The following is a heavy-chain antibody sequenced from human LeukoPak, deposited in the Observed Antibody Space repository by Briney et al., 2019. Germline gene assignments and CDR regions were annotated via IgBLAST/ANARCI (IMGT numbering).Heavy chain of an antibody. D-gene: IGHD2-2*01. CDR3: APKAEGYCSSTSCSDY. J-gene: IGHJ4*02. CDR2: IQYDGGNK. Sequence: PWGSLRLSCAASGFTFSSYGMHWVRQAPGKGLEWVAFIQYDGGNKYYADSVKGRFTISRDNSKNTLYLQMNSLRTEDTAVYYCAPKAEGYCSSTSCSDYWGQGTLVTVFS. CDR1: GFTFSSYG. V-gene: IGHV3-30*02.